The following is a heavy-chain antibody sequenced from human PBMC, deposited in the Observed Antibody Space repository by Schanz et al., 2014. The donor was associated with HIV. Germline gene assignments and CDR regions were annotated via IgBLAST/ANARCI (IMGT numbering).Heavy chain of an antibody. V-gene: IGHV3-23*04. CDR1: GFTFRNFG. Sequence: VQLVESGGGVVQPGRSLRLSCAASGFTFRNFGMHWVRQAPGKGLEWVSAIRDSDGIASYADSVKGRFTISKDNSKNTLYLQLNSLRVEDTAIYFCAKLAVRSDYNGRDYWGQGTLVTVSS. D-gene: IGHD4-17*01. CDR2: IRDSDGIA. J-gene: IGHJ4*02. CDR3: AKLAVRSDYNGRDY.